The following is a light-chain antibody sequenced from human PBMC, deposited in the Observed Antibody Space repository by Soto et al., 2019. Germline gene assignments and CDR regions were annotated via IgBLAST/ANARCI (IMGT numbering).Light chain of an antibody. V-gene: IGKV1D-12*01. J-gene: IGKJ5*01. CDR1: QDIAGY. Sequence: DRQKSESESTVAAFVGGRITKKCRASQDIAGYLAWYQHKPGRTPELLIHGASRLQSGVPARFSGSGSGTDFTLSIHSLQPEDFATYYCQQAYSFPITFGQGTRLEI. CDR2: GAS. CDR3: QQAYSFPIT.